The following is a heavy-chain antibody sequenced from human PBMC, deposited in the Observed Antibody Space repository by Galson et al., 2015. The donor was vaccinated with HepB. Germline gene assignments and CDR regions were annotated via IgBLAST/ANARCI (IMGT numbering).Heavy chain of an antibody. CDR2: ISAYNGNT. V-gene: IGHV1-18*04. CDR3: ARAPWEFVRYLDAFDI. D-gene: IGHD3-9*01. Sequence: SVKVSCKASGYTFTSYGISWVRQAPGQGLEWMGWISAYNGNTNYAQKLQGRVTMTTDTSTSTAYMELRSLRSDDTAVYYCARAPWEFVRYLDAFDIWGQGTMVTVSS. CDR1: GYTFTSYG. J-gene: IGHJ3*02.